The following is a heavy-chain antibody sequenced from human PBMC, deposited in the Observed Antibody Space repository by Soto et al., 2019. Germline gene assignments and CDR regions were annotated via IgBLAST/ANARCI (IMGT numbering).Heavy chain of an antibody. J-gene: IGHJ6*02. CDR1: GGSISSYY. V-gene: IGHV4-59*01. Sequence: SETLSLTCTVSGGSISSYYWSWIRQPPGKGLEWIGYIYYSGSTNYNPSLKSRVTISVDTSKNQFSLKLSSVTAADTAVYYCAGEGQYYYYGMDVWGQGTTVTVSS. CDR2: IYYSGST. CDR3: AGEGQYYYYGMDV.